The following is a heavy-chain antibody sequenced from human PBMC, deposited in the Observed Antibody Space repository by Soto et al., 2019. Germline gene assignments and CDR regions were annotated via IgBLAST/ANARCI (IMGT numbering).Heavy chain of an antibody. CDR3: ARGGYTAMLYFDY. CDR2: IWYDGSNK. Sequence: ESGGGVVQPGRSLRLSCAASGFTFSSYGMHWVRQAPGKGLEWVAVIWYDGSNKYYADSVKGRFTISRDNSKNTLYLQMNSLRAEDTAVYYCARGGYTAMLYFDYWGQGTLVTVSS. D-gene: IGHD5-18*01. J-gene: IGHJ4*02. CDR1: GFTFSSYG. V-gene: IGHV3-33*01.